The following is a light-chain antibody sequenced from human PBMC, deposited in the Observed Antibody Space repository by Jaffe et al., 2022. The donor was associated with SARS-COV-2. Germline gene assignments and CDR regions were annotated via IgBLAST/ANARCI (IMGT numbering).Light chain of an antibody. CDR2: DVN. J-gene: IGLJ1*01. CDR3: CSYAGSYTSYV. Sequence: QSALTQPRSVSGSPGQSVTISCTGTSSDVGAYNYVSWYQQHPGKAPKLMIYDVNKRPSGVPDRFSGSKSGNTASLTISGLQAEDEADYYCCSYAGSYTSYVFGTGTKVTVL. CDR1: SSDVGAYNY. V-gene: IGLV2-11*01.